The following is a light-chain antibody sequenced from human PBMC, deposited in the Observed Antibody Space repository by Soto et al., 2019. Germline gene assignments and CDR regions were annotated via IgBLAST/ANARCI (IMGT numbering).Light chain of an antibody. CDR3: QQYGNSPST. CDR2: GAS. J-gene: IGKJ5*01. V-gene: IGKV3-20*01. Sequence: EIVLWQSPGTLSLYPVERATLSCSARQSFGSGLLAWYQQKPGQAPRLLIYGASSRATGVPDRFSGSGSGTDFTLTISRLELEDFAVYYWQQYGNSPSTCGQGTRLDIK. CDR1: QSFGSGL.